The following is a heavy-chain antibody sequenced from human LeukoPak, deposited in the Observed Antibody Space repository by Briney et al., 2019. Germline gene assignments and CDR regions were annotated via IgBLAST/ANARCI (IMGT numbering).Heavy chain of an antibody. Sequence: GGSLRLSCAASGFTLSSFAMPWVRQAPGKGLEWVAVILFDGSDKYYAEAVKGRFTISRDNSENTVYPQMNSLRAEDTAVYYCARDLDSSGYYYAYWGQGSLVTVSS. D-gene: IGHD3-22*01. CDR3: ARDLDSSGYYYAY. CDR1: GFTLSSFA. J-gene: IGHJ4*02. V-gene: IGHV3-30*04. CDR2: ILFDGSDK.